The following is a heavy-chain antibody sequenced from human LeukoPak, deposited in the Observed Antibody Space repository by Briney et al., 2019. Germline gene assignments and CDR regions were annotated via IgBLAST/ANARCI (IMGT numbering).Heavy chain of an antibody. CDR2: ISSSGSAI. CDR1: GFTFSSYE. Sequence: GGSLRLSCAASGFTFSSYEMNWVRQAPGKGLEWVSKISSSGSAIYYADSVKGRFTISRDNAKSTLYLQMNSLRVEDTAVYYWARGGSLGYWGQGTLVTVSS. J-gene: IGHJ4*02. D-gene: IGHD6-19*01. CDR3: ARGGSLGY. V-gene: IGHV3-48*03.